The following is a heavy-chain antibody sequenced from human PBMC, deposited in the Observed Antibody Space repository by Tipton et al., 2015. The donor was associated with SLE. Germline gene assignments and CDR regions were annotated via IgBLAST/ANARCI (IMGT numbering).Heavy chain of an antibody. V-gene: IGHV4-39*07. D-gene: IGHD2-21*02. CDR3: ARACTLGGDCYRDAFDI. CDR1: GGSISSSSYY. CDR2: IYYSGST. Sequence: TLSLTCTVSGGSISSSSYYWGWIRQPPGKGLEWIGSIYYSGSTYYNPSLKSRVTISVDTSKNQFSLKLSSVTAADTAVYYCARACTLGGDCYRDAFDIWGQGTMVTVSS. J-gene: IGHJ3*02.